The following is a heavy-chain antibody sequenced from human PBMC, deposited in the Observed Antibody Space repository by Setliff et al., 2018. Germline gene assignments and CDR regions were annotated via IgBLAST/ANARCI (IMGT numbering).Heavy chain of an antibody. CDR1: GGTFRNYG. Sequence: VASVKVSCKASGGTFRNYGISWVRQAPGQGLDWMGGIIPIFGTANYAQKFQGRVTMTTDRSTSTAYMELRSLKSDDTAVYYCARCLPFLSGYDRGAFDYWGQGTLGTVSS. J-gene: IGHJ4*02. D-gene: IGHD5-12*01. CDR2: IIPIFGTA. CDR3: ARCLPFLSGYDRGAFDY. V-gene: IGHV1-69*05.